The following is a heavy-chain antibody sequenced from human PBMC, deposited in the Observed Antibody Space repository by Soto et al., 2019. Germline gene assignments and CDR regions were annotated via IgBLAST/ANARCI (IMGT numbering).Heavy chain of an antibody. D-gene: IGHD2-2*01. V-gene: IGHV4-59*01. CDR3: ARDRNSSYSNSFDS. CDR1: GGSISSYY. Sequence: QVQLQESGPGLVKPSETLSLTCTVSGGSISSYYWSWIRQPPGKGLEWIGYIYYSVSTNYNPSLTPRVTISVDTSKNQFSLQLSSVTAAHTAVYYCARDRNSSYSNSFDSWGQGTLVTVSS. J-gene: IGHJ4*02. CDR2: IYYSVST.